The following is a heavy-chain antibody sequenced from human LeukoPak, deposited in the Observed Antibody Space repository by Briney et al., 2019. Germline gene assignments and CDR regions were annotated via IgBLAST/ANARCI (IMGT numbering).Heavy chain of an antibody. CDR2: ISSSSSYI. D-gene: IGHD2-2*02. J-gene: IGHJ4*02. CDR3: ARPYCSSTSCYNY. Sequence: KPGGSLRLSCAASGSTFSSYTMNWVRQAPGKGLEWVSSISSSSSYIYYADSVKGRFTISRDNAKNSLYLQMNSLRAEDTAVYYCARPYCSSTSCYNYWGQGTLVSLSS. CDR1: GSTFSSYT. V-gene: IGHV3-21*01.